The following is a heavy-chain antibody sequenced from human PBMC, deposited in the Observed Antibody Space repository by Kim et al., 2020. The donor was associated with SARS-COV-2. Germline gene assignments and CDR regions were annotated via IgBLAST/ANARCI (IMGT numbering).Heavy chain of an antibody. CDR1: GGSISSYY. CDR2: IYTSGST. CDR3: ARTSPDYDILTGYYRANWFDP. V-gene: IGHV4-4*07. D-gene: IGHD3-9*01. Sequence: SETLSLTCTVSGGSISSYYWSWIRQPAGKGLEWIGRIYTSGSTNYNPSLKSRVTMSVDTPKNQFSLKLSSVTAADTAVYYCARTSPDYDILTGYYRANWFDPWGQGTLVTVSS. J-gene: IGHJ5*02.